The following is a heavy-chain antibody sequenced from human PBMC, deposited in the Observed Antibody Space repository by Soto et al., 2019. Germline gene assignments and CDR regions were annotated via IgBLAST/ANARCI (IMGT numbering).Heavy chain of an antibody. J-gene: IGHJ4*02. Sequence: GGSLRLSCAASGFTLSNYAMSWVRQAPGQGLEWVSAITGSGGSTYYADSVKGRFTISRDTSQNTVYLQMNSLRAEDTAVYYCAKGVTYYDFWRGYFEYWGQGTLVTVSS. CDR3: AKGVTYYDFWRGYFEY. V-gene: IGHV3-23*01. D-gene: IGHD3-3*01. CDR1: GFTLSNYA. CDR2: ITGSGGST.